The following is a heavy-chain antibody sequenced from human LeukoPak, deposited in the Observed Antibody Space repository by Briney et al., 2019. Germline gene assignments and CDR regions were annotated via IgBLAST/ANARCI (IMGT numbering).Heavy chain of an antibody. J-gene: IGHJ4*02. D-gene: IGHD3-22*01. CDR3: ARDYYDSSGYYFFDY. V-gene: IGHV4-38-2*02. Sequence: SETLSLTCTVSGYSISSGYYWGWIRQPPGKGLEWIGSIYYSGSTYYNPSLKSRVTISVDTSKNQFSLKLSSVTAAGTAVYYCARDYYDSSGYYFFDYWGQGTLVTVSS. CDR1: GYSISSGYY. CDR2: IYYSGST.